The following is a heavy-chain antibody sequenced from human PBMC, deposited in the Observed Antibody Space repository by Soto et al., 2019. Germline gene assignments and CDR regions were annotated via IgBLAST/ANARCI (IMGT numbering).Heavy chain of an antibody. Sequence: ASVKVSCKASGYAFTSYGISWVRQAPGQGPEWVGWVSAYIGTTYYAQKLQGRVTMTADTSTNTAYMELRSLRSDDTAVYYCNRDPNAPFDYWGQGTLVTVSS. V-gene: IGHV1-18*01. CDR3: NRDPNAPFDY. J-gene: IGHJ4*02. CDR1: GYAFTSYG. CDR2: VSAYIGTT.